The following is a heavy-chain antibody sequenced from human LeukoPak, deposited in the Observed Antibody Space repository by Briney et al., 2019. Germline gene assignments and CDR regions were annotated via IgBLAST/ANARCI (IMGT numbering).Heavy chain of an antibody. D-gene: IGHD1-26*01. CDR2: IDPSDSYT. Sequence: GESLKISCKGSGYNFTSYWISWVRQMPGKGLEWMGRIDPSDSYTNYSPSFHGHVTISADKSITTAYLQWSSLKASDTAMYYRARLVGGTVDYWGQGTLVTVSS. CDR3: ARLVGGTVDY. J-gene: IGHJ4*02. V-gene: IGHV5-10-1*01. CDR1: GYNFTSYW.